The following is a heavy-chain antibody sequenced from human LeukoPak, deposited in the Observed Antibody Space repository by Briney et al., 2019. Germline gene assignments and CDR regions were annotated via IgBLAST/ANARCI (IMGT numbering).Heavy chain of an antibody. J-gene: IGHJ6*02. CDR1: GFTFTSYD. D-gene: IGHD3-10*01. V-gene: IGHV1-8*01. CDR3: ARGPTLVRGVIMPDSVGGMDV. CDR2: MNPNSGNT. Sequence: EASVKVSCKASGFTFTSYDINWVRQAPGQGLEWMGWMNPNSGNTRYAQKVQGRITRTRDTSISTAYMELSSLRSEDTAVYYCARGPTLVRGVIMPDSVGGMDVWGQGTTVTASS.